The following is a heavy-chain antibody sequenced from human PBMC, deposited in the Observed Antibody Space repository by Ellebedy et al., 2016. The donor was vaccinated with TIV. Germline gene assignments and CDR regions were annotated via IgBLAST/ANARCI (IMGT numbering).Heavy chain of an antibody. CDR1: GGSISSSNW. CDR2: IYHSGST. J-gene: IGHJ2*01. CDR3: AREAKQWLVRRYFDL. V-gene: IGHV4-4*02. D-gene: IGHD6-19*01. Sequence: SETLSLTXAVSGGSISSSNWWRWVRQPPGKGLEWIGEIYHSGSTNYNPSLKSRVTISVDKSKNQFSLKLSSVTAADTAVYYCAREAKQWLVRRYFDLWGRGTLVTVSS.